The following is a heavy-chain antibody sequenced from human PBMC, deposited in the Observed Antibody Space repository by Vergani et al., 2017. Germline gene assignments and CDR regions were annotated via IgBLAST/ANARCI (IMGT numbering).Heavy chain of an antibody. CDR1: GYTFTGYY. V-gene: IGHV1-2*02. D-gene: IGHD4-17*01. CDR2: INPNSGGT. CDR3: ARDRAHDYGEREGDY. J-gene: IGHJ4*02. Sequence: QVQLVQSGAEVKKPGASVKVSCKASGYTFTGYYMHWVRQAPGQGLEWMGWINPNSGGTNYAQKFQGRVTMTRDTSISTAYMELSRLRSDDTAVYYCARDRAHDYGEREGDYWGQGTLVTVSS.